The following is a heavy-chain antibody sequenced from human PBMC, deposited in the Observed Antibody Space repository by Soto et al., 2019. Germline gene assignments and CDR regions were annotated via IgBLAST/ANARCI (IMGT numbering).Heavy chain of an antibody. CDR3: ARDRSGGSRYYYYGMDV. J-gene: IGHJ6*02. V-gene: IGHV3-7*01. CDR1: GFTFSSYW. CDR2: IKQDGSEK. Sequence: GGSLRLSCAASGFTFSSYWMSWVRQAPGKGLEWVANIKQDGSEKYYVDSVKGRFTISRDNAKNSLYLQMNSLRAEDTAVYYCARDRSGGSRYYYYGMDVWGQGTTVTVSS. D-gene: IGHD2-15*01.